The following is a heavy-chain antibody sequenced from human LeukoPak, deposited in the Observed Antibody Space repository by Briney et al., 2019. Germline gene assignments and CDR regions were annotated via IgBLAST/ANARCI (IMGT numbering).Heavy chain of an antibody. D-gene: IGHD3-10*01. CDR3: ARGQYYYGSGSYSPFDY. Sequence: SETLSLTCTVSGGSISSSSYYWGWIRQPAGKGLEWIGRIYTSGSTNYNPSLKSRVTMSVDTSKNQFSLKLSSVTAADTAVYYCARGQYYYGSGSYSPFDYWGQGTLVTVSS. V-gene: IGHV4-61*02. CDR1: GGSISSSSYY. J-gene: IGHJ4*02. CDR2: IYTSGST.